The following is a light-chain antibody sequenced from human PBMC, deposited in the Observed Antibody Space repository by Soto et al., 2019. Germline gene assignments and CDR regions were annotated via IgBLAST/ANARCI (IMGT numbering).Light chain of an antibody. CDR2: GAS. CDR1: QSAGNF. CDR3: QQYNHWPPST. J-gene: IGKJ5*01. Sequence: EIVMTQSPATLSVSPVETASLSSMASQSAGNFLAWYQQKPGQAPRLLIYGASSRATGIPDRFSGSGSGTDFTLTISRLEPEDFGVYYCQQYNHWPPSTFGQGTRLEI. V-gene: IGKV3D-15*01.